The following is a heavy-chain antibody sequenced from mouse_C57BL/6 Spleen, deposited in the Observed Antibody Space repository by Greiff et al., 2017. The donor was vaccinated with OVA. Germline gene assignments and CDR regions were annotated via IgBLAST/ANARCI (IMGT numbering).Heavy chain of an antibody. CDR2: INPNNGGT. V-gene: IGHV1-26*01. CDR3: ARGLRRGFAY. Sequence: EVKLQQSGPELVKPGASVKISCKASGYTFTDYYMNWVKQSHGKSLEWIGDINPNNGGTSYNQKFKGKATLTVDKSSSTAYMELRSLTSEDSAVYYCARGLRRGFAYWGQGTLVTVSA. J-gene: IGHJ3*01. CDR1: GYTFTDYY. D-gene: IGHD2-4*01.